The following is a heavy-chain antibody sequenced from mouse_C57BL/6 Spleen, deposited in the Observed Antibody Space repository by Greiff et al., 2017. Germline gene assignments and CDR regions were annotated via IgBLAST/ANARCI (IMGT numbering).Heavy chain of an antibody. Sequence: EVHLVESGGGLVKPGGSLKLSCAASGFTFSDYGMHWVRQAPEKGLEWVAYISSGSSTIYYADTVKGRFTVSRDNAKNTLYLQITSLGYEDTAMYYCARYGRAMDYWGQGTSVTVSS. J-gene: IGHJ4*01. CDR2: ISSGSSTI. CDR3: ARYGRAMDY. V-gene: IGHV5-17*01. CDR1: GFTFSDYG. D-gene: IGHD1-1*01.